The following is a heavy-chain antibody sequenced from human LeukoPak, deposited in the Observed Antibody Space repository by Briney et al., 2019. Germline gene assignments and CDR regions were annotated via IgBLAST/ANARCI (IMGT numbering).Heavy chain of an antibody. CDR3: ARDAFRSSGWSVHDAFDI. CDR2: ISSSGSTI. CDR1: GFTFSDYY. V-gene: IGHV3-11*04. D-gene: IGHD6-19*01. J-gene: IGHJ3*02. Sequence: GGSLRLSCAASGFTFSDYYMSWIRQAPGKGLEWVSYISSSGSTIYYADSVKGRFTISRDNAKNSLYLQMNSLRAEDTAVYYCARDAFRSSGWSVHDAFDIWGQGTMVTVSS.